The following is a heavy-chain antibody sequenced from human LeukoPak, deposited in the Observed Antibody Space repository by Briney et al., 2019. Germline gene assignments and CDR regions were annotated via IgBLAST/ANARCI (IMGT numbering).Heavy chain of an antibody. V-gene: IGHV1-8*01. J-gene: IGHJ5*02. CDR3: ARVPAKRYCSSTSCYSGWFDP. Sequence: GASVKVSCKASGYTFTSYDINWVRQATGQGLEWMGWMNPNSGNTGYAQKLQGRVTMTRNTSISTAYMELSSLRSEDTAVYYCARVPAKRYCSSTSCYSGWFDPWGQGTLVTVSS. D-gene: IGHD2-2*01. CDR2: MNPNSGNT. CDR1: GYTFTSYD.